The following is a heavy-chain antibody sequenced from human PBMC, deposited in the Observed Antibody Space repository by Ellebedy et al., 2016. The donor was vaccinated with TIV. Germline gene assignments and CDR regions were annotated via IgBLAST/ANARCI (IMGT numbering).Heavy chain of an antibody. CDR2: IRFDGSHY. Sequence: GESLKISCAASGFFFSNYDMHWVRQAPGTGLEWVAYIRFDGSHYFYTDSVTGRFTISRDNSKNTLSLQMNSLSLEDTAVYYCAKAGPLGHLGSSDYWGQGTLVAVSS. CDR3: AKAGPLGHLGSSDY. J-gene: IGHJ4*02. CDR1: GFFFSNYD. D-gene: IGHD6-19*01. V-gene: IGHV3-30*02.